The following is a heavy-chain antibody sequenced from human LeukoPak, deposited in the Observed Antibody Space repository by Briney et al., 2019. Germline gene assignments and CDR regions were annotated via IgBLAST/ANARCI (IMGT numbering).Heavy chain of an antibody. CDR3: ARDWPTVIADY. CDR1: GYIFTSHG. D-gene: IGHD4-11*01. CDR2: ISANNGGT. Sequence: ASVKVSCKTSGYIFTSHGISWVRQAPGEGLEWMGWISANNGGTNYAQKMQGRLTMTTDTSTSTAYMELRSLSYDDTATYYCARDWPTVIADYWGQGTLVTVSS. J-gene: IGHJ4*02. V-gene: IGHV1-18*01.